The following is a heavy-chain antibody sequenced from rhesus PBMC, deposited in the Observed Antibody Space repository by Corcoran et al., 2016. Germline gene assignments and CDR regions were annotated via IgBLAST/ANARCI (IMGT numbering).Heavy chain of an antibody. D-gene: IGHD6-13*01. CDR1: GGSLSSYW. CDR2: INGNSGST. V-gene: IGHV4-80*01. Sequence: QVQLQESGPGLVKPSETLSLICAVSGGSLSSYWWSWIRQPLGKGLEWFGEINGNSGSTNYNPSLRSRVTIQKDASKNKFSRKLNSVTAADTAVYDCARYASDSSSDGCFDYWGQGVLVTVSS. J-gene: IGHJ4*01. CDR3: ARYASDSSSDGCFDY.